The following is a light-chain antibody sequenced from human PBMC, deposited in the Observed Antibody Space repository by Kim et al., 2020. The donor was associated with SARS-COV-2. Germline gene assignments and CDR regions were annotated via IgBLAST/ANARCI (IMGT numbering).Light chain of an antibody. J-gene: IGKJ4*01. CDR1: QGVNNY. CDR3: QQANSFPPT. Sequence: AFVGGRVTMSCRASQGVNNYLAWYQRKPGQAPKLLIYAASTLQTGVPSRFTGSGSGTDFTLTISSLQPEDSATYYCQQANSFPPTFGGGTKVEIK. CDR2: AAS. V-gene: IGKV1D-12*01.